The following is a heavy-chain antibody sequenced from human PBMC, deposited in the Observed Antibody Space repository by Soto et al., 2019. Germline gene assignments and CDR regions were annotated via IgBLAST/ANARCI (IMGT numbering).Heavy chain of an antibody. Sequence: QVQLQESGPGLVKPSETLSLTCTVSGGSITSYYWSWIRQPPGKGLEWIGHIYYSGSTNYNPSLKSRVTISVDTSKYQFSLRLISVTAADTAVYYCAKVGSGWTGGTDYWGQGTLVTVSS. V-gene: IGHV4-59*01. CDR3: AKVGSGWTGGTDY. D-gene: IGHD6-19*01. CDR2: IYYSGST. CDR1: GGSITSYY. J-gene: IGHJ4*02.